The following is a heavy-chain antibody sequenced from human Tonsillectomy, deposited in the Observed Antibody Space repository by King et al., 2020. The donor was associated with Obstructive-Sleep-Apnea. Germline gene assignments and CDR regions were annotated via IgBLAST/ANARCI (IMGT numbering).Heavy chain of an antibody. CDR3: VREDYGDFECAY. Sequence: QLQESGPGLVKPSETLSLTCTVSGGSISSSDYYWGWIRQPPGKGLEWIGSIYDSGSTYYNPSLKSRVTISLDTSKNHFSLRLSSVTAADTAVYYCVREDYGDFECAYWGQGTLVTVSS. D-gene: IGHD4-17*01. J-gene: IGHJ4*02. CDR1: GGSISSSDYY. CDR2: IYDSGST. V-gene: IGHV4-39*07.